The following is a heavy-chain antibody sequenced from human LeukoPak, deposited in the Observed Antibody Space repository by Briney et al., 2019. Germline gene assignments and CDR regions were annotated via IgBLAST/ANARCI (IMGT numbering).Heavy chain of an antibody. CDR3: ARDTNVGYCSGGSCYSGAFDI. Sequence: PSETLSLTCTVSGGSTSSYYWSWIRQPPGEGLEWIGYIYYSGSTNYNPSLTSRVTISVDTSKNPFSLKLNSVTAQDTAVYYCARDTNVGYCSGGSCYSGAFDIWGQGTMVTVSS. J-gene: IGHJ3*02. V-gene: IGHV4-59*01. D-gene: IGHD2-15*01. CDR1: GGSTSSYY. CDR2: IYYSGST.